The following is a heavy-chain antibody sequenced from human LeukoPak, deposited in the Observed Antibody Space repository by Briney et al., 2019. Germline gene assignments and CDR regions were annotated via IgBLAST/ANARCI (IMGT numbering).Heavy chain of an antibody. CDR1: GGSISSYY. V-gene: IGHV4-59*08. CDR3: ARHYRYRSGWYFDY. Sequence: SETLSLTRTVSGGSISSYYWSWIRQPPGKGLEWIGYIYYSGSTNYNPSLKSRVTISVDTSKNQFSLKLSSVTAADTAVYYCARHYRYRSGWYFDYWGQGTLVTVSS. CDR2: IYYSGST. J-gene: IGHJ4*02. D-gene: IGHD6-19*01.